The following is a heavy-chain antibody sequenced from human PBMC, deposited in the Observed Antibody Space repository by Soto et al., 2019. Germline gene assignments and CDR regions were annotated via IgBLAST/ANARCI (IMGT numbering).Heavy chain of an antibody. D-gene: IGHD3-10*01. J-gene: IGHJ6*02. V-gene: IGHV1-8*01. CDR1: GYTFTIYD. CDR3: ASVLLWFGESPGGMDV. CDR2: MNPNSGNT. Sequence: ASVKVSCKASGYTFTIYDINWVLQATGQGLEWMGWMNPNSGNTGYAQKFQGRVTMTRNTSISTAYMELSSLRSEDTAVYYCASVLLWFGESPGGMDVWGQGTTVTVSS.